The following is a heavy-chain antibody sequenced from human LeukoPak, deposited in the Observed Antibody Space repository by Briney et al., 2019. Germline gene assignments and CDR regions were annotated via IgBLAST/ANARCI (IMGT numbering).Heavy chain of an antibody. CDR3: ARDIYFYDSGDIGALFDY. Sequence: PSETLSLTCTVSGGSISSYYWSWIRQPAGKGLEWIGRIHTSGSTKYNPSLKSRVTMSVDTSKNQCSLKLSSVTAADTAVYYCARDIYFYDSGDIGALFDYWGQGTLVTVSS. CDR1: GGSISSYY. V-gene: IGHV4-4*07. J-gene: IGHJ4*02. CDR2: IHTSGST. D-gene: IGHD3-22*01.